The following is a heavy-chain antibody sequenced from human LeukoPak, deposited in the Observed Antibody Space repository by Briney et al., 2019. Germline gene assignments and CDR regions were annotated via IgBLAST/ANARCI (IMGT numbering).Heavy chain of an antibody. CDR2: INHSGST. V-gene: IGHV4-34*01. CDR1: GGSFSGYY. D-gene: IGHD5-18*01. Sequence: ASETLSLTCAVYGGSFSGYYWSWIRQPPGKGLEWIGEINHSGSTNYNPSLKSRVTISVDTSKNQFSLKPSSVTAADTAVYYCARGPQIQLWPYGMDVWGQGTTVTVSS. J-gene: IGHJ6*02. CDR3: ARGPQIQLWPYGMDV.